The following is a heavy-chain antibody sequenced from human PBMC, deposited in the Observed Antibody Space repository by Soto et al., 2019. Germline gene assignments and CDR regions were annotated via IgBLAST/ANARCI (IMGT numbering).Heavy chain of an antibody. D-gene: IGHD1-26*01. Sequence: QVQLVQSGAEVREPGASVKVSCKASGYTFTNYDINWVRQATGQGLEWMGWMSPSSGNTGYAQSFQGRVAMTRDTSIGTAYMELSSLRFDDTAVYFCVRGEWELGYWGQGTLVTVSS. CDR3: VRGEWELGY. J-gene: IGHJ4*02. V-gene: IGHV1-8*01. CDR1: GYTFTNYD. CDR2: MSPSSGNT.